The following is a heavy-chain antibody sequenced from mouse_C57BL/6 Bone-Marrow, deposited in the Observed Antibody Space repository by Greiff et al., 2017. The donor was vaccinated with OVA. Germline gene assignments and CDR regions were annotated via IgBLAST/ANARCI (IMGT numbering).Heavy chain of an antibody. CDR2: INPNNGGT. Sequence: VQLQQSGPELVKPGASVKIPCKASGYTFTDYNMDWVKQSHGKSLEWIGDINPNNGGTNYNQKFKGKATLTVDKSSSTAYMELRSLTSEDTAVYYCARWGYGSSHWYFDVWGTGTTVTVSS. J-gene: IGHJ1*03. CDR3: ARWGYGSSHWYFDV. CDR1: GYTFTDYN. V-gene: IGHV1-18*01. D-gene: IGHD1-1*01.